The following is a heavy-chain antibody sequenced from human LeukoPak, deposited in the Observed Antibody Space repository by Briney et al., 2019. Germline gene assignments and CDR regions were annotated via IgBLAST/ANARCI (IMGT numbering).Heavy chain of an antibody. CDR1: GGSISSYY. D-gene: IGHD1-26*01. Sequence: SETLSLTCTVSGGSISSYYWSWIRQPPGKGLEWIGYIYYSGSTNYNPSLKSRVTMPVDTSKNQFSLKLSSVTAADTAVYYCARTVVGYYFDYWGQGTLVTVSS. J-gene: IGHJ4*02. CDR2: IYYSGST. CDR3: ARTVVGYYFDY. V-gene: IGHV4-59*12.